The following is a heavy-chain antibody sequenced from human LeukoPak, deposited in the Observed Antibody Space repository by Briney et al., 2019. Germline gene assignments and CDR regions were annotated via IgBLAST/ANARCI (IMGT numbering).Heavy chain of an antibody. D-gene: IGHD2-15*01. CDR2: IRYDGSNK. J-gene: IGHJ4*02. V-gene: IGHV3-30*02. CDR1: GFTFSSYG. Sequence: GGSLRLSCAASGFTFSSYGMHWVRQAPGKGLEWVAFIRYDGSNKYYADSVKGRFTISRDTSKNTLYLQMNSLRAEDTAVYYCAKDRGSHFDYWGQGTLVTVSS. CDR3: AKDRGSHFDY.